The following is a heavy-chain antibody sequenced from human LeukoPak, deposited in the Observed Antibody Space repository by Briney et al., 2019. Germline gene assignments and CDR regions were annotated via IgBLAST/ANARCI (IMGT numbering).Heavy chain of an antibody. Sequence: GASVKVSCKAFGYTFSSHAMNWVRQAPGQGLELMGWINTNTGIPTYAQGFAGRFVFSLDTSVTTAYLQITSLNAEDTAVYYCARDLVSAGFDIWGQGTMVTVSS. CDR1: GYTFSSHA. D-gene: IGHD6-6*01. V-gene: IGHV7-4-1*02. J-gene: IGHJ3*02. CDR2: INTNTGIP. CDR3: ARDLVSAGFDI.